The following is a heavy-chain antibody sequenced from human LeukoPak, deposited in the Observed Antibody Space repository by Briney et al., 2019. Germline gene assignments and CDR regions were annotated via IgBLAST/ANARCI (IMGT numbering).Heavy chain of an antibody. J-gene: IGHJ6*03. Sequence: PSETLSLTCAVYGGSFSGYYWSWIRQPPGKGLEWIGEINHSGSTNYNPSLKSRVTISVDTSKNQFSLELSSVTAADTAVYYCARGATPTVTTGYYYYYMDVWGKGTTVTVSS. CDR1: GGSFSGYY. V-gene: IGHV4-34*01. D-gene: IGHD4-11*01. CDR2: INHSGST. CDR3: ARGATPTVTTGYYYYYMDV.